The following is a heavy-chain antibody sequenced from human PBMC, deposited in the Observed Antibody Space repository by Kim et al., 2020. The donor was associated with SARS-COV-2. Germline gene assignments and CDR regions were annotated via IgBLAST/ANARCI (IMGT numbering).Heavy chain of an antibody. Sequence: ASVKVSCKASGYTFTGYYMHWVRQAPGQGLEWMGRINPNSGGTNYAQKFQGRVTMTRDTSISTAYMELSRLRSDDTAVYYCARSRWDARGDCSGGSCYWDYWGQGTLVTVSS. CDR1: GYTFTGYY. D-gene: IGHD2-15*01. CDR2: INPNSGGT. J-gene: IGHJ4*02. V-gene: IGHV1-2*06. CDR3: ARSRWDARGDCSGGSCYWDY.